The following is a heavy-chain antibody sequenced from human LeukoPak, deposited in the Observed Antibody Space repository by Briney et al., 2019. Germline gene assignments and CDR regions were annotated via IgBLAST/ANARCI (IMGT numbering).Heavy chain of an antibody. V-gene: IGHV3-13*01. CDR1: GFTFSSYD. D-gene: IGHD3-22*01. CDR2: IGTAGDT. J-gene: IGHJ4*02. CDR3: ARGLYDSSGYYLDY. Sequence: GGSLRLSCAASGFTFSSYDMHWVRQATGKGLEWVSAIGTAGDTYYPGSVKGRFTISRENAKNSLYLQMNGLRAGDTAVYYCARGLYDSSGYYLDYWGQGTLVTVSS.